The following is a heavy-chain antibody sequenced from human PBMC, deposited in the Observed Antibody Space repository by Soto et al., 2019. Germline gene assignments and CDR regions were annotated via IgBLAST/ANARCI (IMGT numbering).Heavy chain of an antibody. CDR3: ARTLDYGRNSNWFDP. CDR2: IIPIFGTA. J-gene: IGHJ5*02. V-gene: IGHV1-69*01. Sequence: QVQLVQSGAEVKKPGSSVKVSCKASGGTFSSYAISWVRQAPGQGLEWMGGIIPIFGTANYAQKFQGRVTITSDESTSTAYMELSSLRSEDTAVYYCARTLDYGRNSNWFDPWGQGTLVTVSS. CDR1: GGTFSSYA. D-gene: IGHD4-17*01.